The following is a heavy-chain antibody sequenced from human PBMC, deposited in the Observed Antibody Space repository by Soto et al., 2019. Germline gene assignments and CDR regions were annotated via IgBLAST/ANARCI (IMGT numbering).Heavy chain of an antibody. CDR2: ISYDGGLQ. D-gene: IGHD5-18*01. CDR1: GFTFTSYG. CDR3: VSDRGYGHASVPYS. Sequence: QAHLVESGGGVVQHGRSLRLSCAASGFTFTSYGMHWVRQAPGTRLEWVAVISYDGGLQHYADSVKGRFTISRDNSKNMVLLQMNSLRAEDTAVYYCVSDRGYGHASVPYSWGQGTLVSVSS. V-gene: IGHV3-30*03. J-gene: IGHJ4*02.